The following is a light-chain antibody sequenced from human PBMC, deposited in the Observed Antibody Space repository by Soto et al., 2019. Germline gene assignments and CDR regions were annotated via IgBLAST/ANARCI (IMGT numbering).Light chain of an antibody. J-gene: IGLJ2*01. V-gene: IGLV3-9*01. Sequence: YELTQPLSVSVALGQTARITCGGNNIGSKNEHWYQQKPGQAPVLGIYRDSNRPSGIPERFSGSNSGNTATLTISRAQAGDEADYYCQVWDSSTVFGGGTKLTVL. CDR2: RDS. CDR1: NIGSKN. CDR3: QVWDSSTV.